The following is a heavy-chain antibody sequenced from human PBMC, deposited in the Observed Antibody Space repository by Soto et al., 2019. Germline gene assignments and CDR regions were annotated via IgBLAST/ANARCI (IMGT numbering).Heavy chain of an antibody. Sequence: PGESLTISVTCSGCSFARYWISWVRQMPGKGLEWMGRIDPSDSYTNYSPSFQGHVTISADKSISTAYLQWSSLKASDTAMYYCARRPQRTGPVLRFLEWVPWGMDVWGQGTTVTVSS. J-gene: IGHJ6*02. D-gene: IGHD3-3*01. CDR1: GCSFARYW. CDR2: IDPSDSYT. CDR3: ARRPQRTGPVLRFLEWVPWGMDV. V-gene: IGHV5-10-1*01.